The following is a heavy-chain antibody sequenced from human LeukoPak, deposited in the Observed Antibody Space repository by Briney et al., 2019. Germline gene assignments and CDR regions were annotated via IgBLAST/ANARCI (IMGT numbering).Heavy chain of an antibody. Sequence: PGGSLRLSCAASRFNFSSFSINWVRQAPGKGLEWISYIGSSSGTIWYADSVKGRFTISRDNAKSSLYLQMNSLRDGDTAVYYWARELNWAFEYWGQGTLVTVSS. CDR1: RFNFSSFS. V-gene: IGHV3-48*02. CDR3: ARELNWAFEY. D-gene: IGHD7-27*01. J-gene: IGHJ4*02. CDR2: IGSSSGTI.